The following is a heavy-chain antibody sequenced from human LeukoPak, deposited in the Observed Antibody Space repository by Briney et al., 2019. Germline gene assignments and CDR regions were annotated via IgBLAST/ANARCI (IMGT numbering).Heavy chain of an antibody. CDR2: IYYSGST. Sequence: SETLSLTCTVSGGSISSYYWGWIRQPPGKGLEWIGYIYYSGSTNYNPSLKSRVTISVDTSKNRFSLKLSSVTAADSAMYYCASTLRRDGYNFVDWGQGTLVTVSS. V-gene: IGHV4-59*01. D-gene: IGHD5-12*01. J-gene: IGHJ4*02. CDR3: ASTLRRDGYNFVD. CDR1: GGSISSYY.